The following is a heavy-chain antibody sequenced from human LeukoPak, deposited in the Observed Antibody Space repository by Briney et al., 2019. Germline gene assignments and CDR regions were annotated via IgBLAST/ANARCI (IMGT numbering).Heavy chain of an antibody. CDR2: ISGSGGST. D-gene: IGHD3-10*01. J-gene: IGHJ4*02. CDR3: AKEMGFKIREVMLGFFEY. V-gene: IGHV3-23*01. Sequence: LGGSLRLSCAASGFTFSSYGMSWVRQAPGKGPEWVSAISGSGGSTYYADSVKGRFTISRDNAKNSLYLQMNSLRAEDTAVYYCAKEMGFKIREVMLGFFEYWGQGTLVTVSS. CDR1: GFTFSSYG.